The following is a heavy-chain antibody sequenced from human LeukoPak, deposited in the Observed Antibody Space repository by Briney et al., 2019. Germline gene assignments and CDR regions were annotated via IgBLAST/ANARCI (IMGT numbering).Heavy chain of an antibody. Sequence: GTSPRLSCEASGFTFSHFGMNWVRQAPGKGLEWLANIRQDGNEKHYVDSVKGRFTMSRDNAKNSLYLQMNSLRAEDTAVYYCVRDVSGSSYGDYWGQGTLVTVSS. V-gene: IGHV3-7*01. CDR1: GFTFSHFG. J-gene: IGHJ4*02. CDR3: VRDVSGSSYGDY. D-gene: IGHD5-18*01. CDR2: IRQDGNEK.